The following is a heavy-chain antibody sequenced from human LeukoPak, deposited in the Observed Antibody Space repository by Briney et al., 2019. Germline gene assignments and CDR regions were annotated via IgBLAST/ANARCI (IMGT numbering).Heavy chain of an antibody. Sequence: LEXXSVISYDGSNKYYADSVKGRFTISRDNSKNTLYLQMNSLRAEDTAVYYCARARIAVAGSFDYWGQGTLVTVSS. CDR3: ARARIAVAGSFDY. CDR2: ISYDGSNK. D-gene: IGHD6-19*01. J-gene: IGHJ4*02. V-gene: IGHV3-30*04.